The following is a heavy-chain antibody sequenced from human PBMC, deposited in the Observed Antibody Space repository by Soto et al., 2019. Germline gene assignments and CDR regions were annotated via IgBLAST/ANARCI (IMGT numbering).Heavy chain of an antibody. CDR3: VRTSLVVAVATREDF. D-gene: IGHD2-15*01. V-gene: IGHV3-74*01. Sequence: EVQLVKSGGGLVKPGESLRLSCAASGFTFSNYWMHWVRQAPGKGLVWVSRIDSDGSRITYADFVKGRFTISRDNAKNTVYLHMNSLTAEDTAVYYCVRTSLVVAVATREDFWGQGTLVTVSS. CDR2: IDSDGSRI. J-gene: IGHJ4*02. CDR1: GFTFSNYW.